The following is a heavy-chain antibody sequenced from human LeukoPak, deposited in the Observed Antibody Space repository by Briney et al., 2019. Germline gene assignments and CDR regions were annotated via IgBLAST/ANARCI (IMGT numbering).Heavy chain of an antibody. J-gene: IGHJ3*02. D-gene: IGHD2-15*01. CDR2: ISGSGGST. V-gene: IGHV3-23*01. Sequence: GGSLRLSCAASGFTFSSYGMHWVRQAPGKGLEWVSAISGSGGSTYYADSVKGRFTISRDNAKNSLYLQMNSLRAEDTAVYYCASLGLGYCSGGSCYPGSDAFDIWGQGTMVTVSS. CDR3: ASLGLGYCSGGSCYPGSDAFDI. CDR1: GFTFSSYG.